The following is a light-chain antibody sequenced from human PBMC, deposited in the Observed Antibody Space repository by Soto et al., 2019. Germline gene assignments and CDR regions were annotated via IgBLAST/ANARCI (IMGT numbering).Light chain of an antibody. CDR2: RDT. CDR1: NIGSKN. CDR3: QVWDSSLVV. Sequence: SYDLTQPLSVSVALGQTAKITCGGNNIGSKNVHWYQQKPGQAPVVVIYRDTNRPSGIPERFSGSSSGNTATLTISRAQAGDEADYYCQVWDSSLVVFGGGTKVTVL. J-gene: IGLJ2*01. V-gene: IGLV3-9*01.